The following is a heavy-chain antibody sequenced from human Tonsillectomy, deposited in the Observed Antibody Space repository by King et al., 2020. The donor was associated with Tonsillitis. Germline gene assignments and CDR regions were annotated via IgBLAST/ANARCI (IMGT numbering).Heavy chain of an antibody. D-gene: IGHD1-26*01. CDR2: IHPSDGVA. CDR3: ARGVGSSDT. J-gene: IGHJ5*02. CDR1: GYTFTNYY. V-gene: IGHV1-46*03. Sequence: QLVQSGTEVRKPGASVKVSCKASGYTFTNYYMHWVRQAPGQGLEWMGIIHPSDGVATYAQKFQGRLTITRDTSTTTLYMELTSLTSEDTAVYYCARGVGSSDTCGQGTLVTVSS.